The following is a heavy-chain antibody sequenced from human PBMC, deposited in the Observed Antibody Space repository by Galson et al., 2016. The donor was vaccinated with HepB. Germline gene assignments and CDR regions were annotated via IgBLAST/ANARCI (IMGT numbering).Heavy chain of an antibody. CDR3: ARGPGTVGATGFDY. D-gene: IGHD1-26*01. CDR1: GFTFSSYY. Sequence: SLRLSCAASGFTFSSYYMNWVRQAPGKGLEWVSSISSSSSYIYYADSVKGRFTISRDNAKNSLYLQMNSLKTEDTAVYYCARGPGTVGATGFDYWGQGTLVTVSS. CDR2: ISSSSSYI. V-gene: IGHV3-21*04. J-gene: IGHJ4*02.